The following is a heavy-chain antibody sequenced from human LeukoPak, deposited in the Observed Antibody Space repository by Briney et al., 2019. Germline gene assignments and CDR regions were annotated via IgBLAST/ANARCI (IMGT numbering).Heavy chain of an antibody. Sequence: PGGSLRLSCAAPGFTFSSYGMHWVRQAPGKGLEWVAVISYDGSNKYYADSVKGRFTISRDNSKNTLYLQMNSLRAEDTAVYYCARVGQGEWFFDLWGRGTLVTVSS. CDR3: ARVGQGEWFFDL. CDR1: GFTFSSYG. V-gene: IGHV3-30*03. J-gene: IGHJ2*01. CDR2: ISYDGSNK. D-gene: IGHD1-26*01.